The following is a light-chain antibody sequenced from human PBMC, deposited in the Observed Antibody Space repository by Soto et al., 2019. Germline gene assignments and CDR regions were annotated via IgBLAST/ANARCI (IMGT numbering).Light chain of an antibody. J-gene: IGKJ2*01. Sequence: DIQMSQSPSSLSASVGNRVTITCQASQYISNYLIWYQHKPGQAPKLLIFRASNLKTGVPSRFSGGRVGTHCSIAISSLQATDIATYYCQQYDILPSYSFVPETKLEMK. CDR3: QQYDILPSYS. V-gene: IGKV1-33*01. CDR1: QYISNY. CDR2: RAS.